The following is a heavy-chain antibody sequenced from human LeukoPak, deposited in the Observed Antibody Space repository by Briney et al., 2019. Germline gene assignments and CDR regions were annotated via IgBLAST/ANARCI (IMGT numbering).Heavy chain of an antibody. CDR1: GSTFSNYA. V-gene: IGHV3-23*01. J-gene: IGHJ4*02. CDR3: ARRSGIAVAGAFDY. D-gene: IGHD6-19*01. CDR2: ISGSGDST. Sequence: PGGSLRLFCAASGSTFSNYAMRWVRQAPGKGLEWVSGISGSGDSTYYADSVKGRFTISRDNSKNTLYLQMNSLRAEDTAVYYCARRSGIAVAGAFDYWGQGTLVTVSS.